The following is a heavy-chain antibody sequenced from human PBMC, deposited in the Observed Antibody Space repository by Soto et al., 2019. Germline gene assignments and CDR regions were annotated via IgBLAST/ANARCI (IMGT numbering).Heavy chain of an antibody. Sequence: PSQTLSLTCAISGDSVSSNSAAWNWIRQSPSRGLEWLGRTYYRSKWYNDYAVSVESRITINPDPSKNQFSLQLNSVTPEDTAIYYCARGLHYNASGSPSYGMDVWGQGTTVTVSS. CDR2: TYYRSKWYN. D-gene: IGHD3-10*01. V-gene: IGHV6-1*01. J-gene: IGHJ6*02. CDR1: GDSVSSNSAA. CDR3: ARGLHYNASGSPSYGMDV.